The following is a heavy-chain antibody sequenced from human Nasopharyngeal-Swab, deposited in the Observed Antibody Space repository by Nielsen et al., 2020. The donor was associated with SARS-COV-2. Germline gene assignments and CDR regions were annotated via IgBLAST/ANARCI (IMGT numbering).Heavy chain of an antibody. CDR2: ISYDGSNK. J-gene: IGHJ4*02. CDR3: AKEQSYGLSYFDY. D-gene: IGHD5-18*01. CDR1: VFTFSSYC. Sequence: GESPKISCAASVFTFSSYCMHWVRQAPGKGLEWVAVISYDGSNKYYADSVKGRFTISRDNSKNTLYLQMNSLRAEDTAVYYCAKEQSYGLSYFDYWGQGTLVTVSS. V-gene: IGHV3-30*18.